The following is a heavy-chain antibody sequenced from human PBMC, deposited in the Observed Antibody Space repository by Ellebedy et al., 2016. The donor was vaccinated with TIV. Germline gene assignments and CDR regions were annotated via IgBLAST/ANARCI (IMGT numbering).Heavy chain of an antibody. D-gene: IGHD3-10*01. CDR1: GYTFTGYY. V-gene: IGHV1-2*02. J-gene: IGHJ5*02. Sequence: ASVKVSXKASGYTFTGYYMHWVRQAPGQGLEWMGWINPNSGGTNYAQKFQGRVTMTRDTSISTAYMELSRLRSDDTAVYYCARGRPYGSGSYRAVGFDPWGQGTLVTVSS. CDR2: INPNSGGT. CDR3: ARGRPYGSGSYRAVGFDP.